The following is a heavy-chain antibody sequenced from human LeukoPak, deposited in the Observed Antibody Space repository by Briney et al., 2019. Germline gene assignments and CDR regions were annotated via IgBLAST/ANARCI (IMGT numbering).Heavy chain of an antibody. V-gene: IGHV3-30*02. CDR2: IRYDGSNK. J-gene: IGHJ4*02. D-gene: IGHD6-19*01. Sequence: GGSLRLSCAASGFTFSSYGMHWVRQAPGKGLEWVAFIRYDGSNKYYADSVKGRFTISRDNSKNTLYLQMNSLRAEDTAVYYCARDGPRGIAVAGTYYFDYWGQGTLVTVSS. CDR1: GFTFSSYG. CDR3: ARDGPRGIAVAGTYYFDY.